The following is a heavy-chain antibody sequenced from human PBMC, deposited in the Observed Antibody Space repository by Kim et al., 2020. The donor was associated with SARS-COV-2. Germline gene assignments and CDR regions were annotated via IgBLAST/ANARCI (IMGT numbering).Heavy chain of an antibody. CDR2: IWYDGSNK. J-gene: IGHJ6*02. D-gene: IGHD2-15*01. V-gene: IGHV3-33*06. Sequence: GGSLRLSCAASGFTFSSYGMHWVRQAPGKGLEWVAVIWYDGSNKYYADSVKGRFTISRDNSKNTLYLQMNSLRAEDTAVYYCAKAPGYCSGGSCYEEKTYYYYGMDVWGQGTTVTVSS. CDR3: AKAPGYCSGGSCYEEKTYYYYGMDV. CDR1: GFTFSSYG.